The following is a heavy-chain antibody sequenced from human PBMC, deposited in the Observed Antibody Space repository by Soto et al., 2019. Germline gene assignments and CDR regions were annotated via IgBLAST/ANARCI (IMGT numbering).Heavy chain of an antibody. CDR3: ARHGFYGDYASNYFDP. J-gene: IGHJ5*02. V-gene: IGHV5-51*01. Sequence: GESLKISCKASGYNFATYWIAWVRQMPGKGLEYMGIIYPGDSDARYSPSFQGQVTFSADKSISTAYLQWSSLTASDTAIYYCARHGFYGDYASNYFDPWGQGTLVTVSS. CDR2: IYPGDSDA. CDR1: GYNFATYW. D-gene: IGHD4-17*01.